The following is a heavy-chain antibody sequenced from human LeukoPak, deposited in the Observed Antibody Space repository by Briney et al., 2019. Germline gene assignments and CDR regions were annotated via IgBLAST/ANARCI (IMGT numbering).Heavy chain of an antibody. D-gene: IGHD5-18*01. CDR3: ARGPAGYSYGHFGY. Sequence: SETLSLTCAVYGGSFSGYYWSWIRQPPGKGLEWIGEINHSGSTNYNPSLKSRVTISVDTSKNQFSLKLSSVTAADTAVYYCARGPAGYSYGHFGYWGQGTLVTVSS. J-gene: IGHJ4*02. CDR2: INHSGST. V-gene: IGHV4-34*01. CDR1: GGSFSGYY.